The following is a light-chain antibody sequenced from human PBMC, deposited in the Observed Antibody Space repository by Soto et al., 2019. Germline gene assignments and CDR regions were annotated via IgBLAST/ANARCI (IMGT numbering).Light chain of an antibody. CDR2: DAS. Sequence: EIVLTQSPATLSLSPGERVTLSCRASQSVRSSLAWYQQKPGQAPRLLIYDASNRATGIPARFSGSGSGTDFTLTISSLEPEDFAIYYCQQRSNWPPTFGQGTRWIS. V-gene: IGKV3-11*01. CDR1: QSVRSS. J-gene: IGKJ1*01. CDR3: QQRSNWPPT.